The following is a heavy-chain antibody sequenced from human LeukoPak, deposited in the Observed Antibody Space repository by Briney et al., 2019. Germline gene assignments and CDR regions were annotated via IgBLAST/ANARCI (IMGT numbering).Heavy chain of an antibody. Sequence: QTGGSLRLSCAASGFTFSSYMMTWVRQAPGKGLEWVANIKPDGGEKFYVDSVRGRFTISRDNAKNSLYLQMNSLRAEDTAVYYCARVCPPRLLRYFGWLLGNCDYWGQGTLVTVSS. CDR1: GFTFSSYM. CDR3: ARVCPPRLLRYFGWLLGNCDY. V-gene: IGHV3-7*01. D-gene: IGHD3-9*01. J-gene: IGHJ4*02. CDR2: IKPDGGEK.